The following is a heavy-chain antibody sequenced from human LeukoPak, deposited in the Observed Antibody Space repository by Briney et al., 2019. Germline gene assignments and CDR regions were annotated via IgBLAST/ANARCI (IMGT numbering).Heavy chain of an antibody. V-gene: IGHV4-4*07. CDR3: ARNEFRSYGLVHY. CDR2: ISTSGST. J-gene: IGHJ4*02. Sequence: SETLSLTCTVSGDSMGNDYWSWIRQSAGKGLEWVGRISTSGSTDYNPSLRSRVTMSVDTSRNQFSLTLTSMTAADTAVYYCARNEFRSYGLVHYWGQGTLVTVSS. D-gene: IGHD6-6*01. CDR1: GDSMGNDY.